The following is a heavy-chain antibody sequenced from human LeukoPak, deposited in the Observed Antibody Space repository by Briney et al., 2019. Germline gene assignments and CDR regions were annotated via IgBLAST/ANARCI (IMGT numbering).Heavy chain of an antibody. V-gene: IGHV3-66*02. Sequence: GGSLRLSCAASGFTVSSNYMSWVRQAPGKGLEWVSVIYGGGSTYYADSVKGRFTISRDNSKNTLYLQMNSLRAEDTAVYYCARQTIDDSSGYYDYWGQGTLVTVSS. CDR1: GFTVSSNY. CDR2: IYGGGST. D-gene: IGHD3-22*01. J-gene: IGHJ4*02. CDR3: ARQTIDDSSGYYDY.